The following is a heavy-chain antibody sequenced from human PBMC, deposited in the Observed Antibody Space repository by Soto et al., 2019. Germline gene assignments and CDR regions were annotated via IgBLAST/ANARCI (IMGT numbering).Heavy chain of an antibody. Sequence: PSETLSLTCTVSGGSISSYYWSWIRQPPGKGLEWVGYIYYSGSTNYNPSLKSRVTISVDTSKNQFSLKLSSVTAADTAVYYCARILTGDGYYYYGMDVWGQGTTVTVYS. CDR2: IYYSGST. J-gene: IGHJ6*02. CDR3: ARILTGDGYYYYGMDV. V-gene: IGHV4-59*01. CDR1: GGSISSYY. D-gene: IGHD7-27*01.